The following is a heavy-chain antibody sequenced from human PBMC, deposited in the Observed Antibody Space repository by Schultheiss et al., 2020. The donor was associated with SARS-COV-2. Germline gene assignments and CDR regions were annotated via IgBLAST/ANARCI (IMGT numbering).Heavy chain of an antibody. V-gene: IGHV4-4*07. CDR1: GGSISSYY. J-gene: IGHJ3*02. CDR3: ARDRPGGIALDAFDI. Sequence: SETLSLTCTVSGGSISSYYWSWIRQPAGKGLEWIGRIYTSGSTNYNPSLKSRVTISVDTSKNQFSLKLSSVTAADTAVYYCARDRPGGIALDAFDIWGQGTMVTVSS. CDR2: IYTSGST. D-gene: IGHD3-16*01.